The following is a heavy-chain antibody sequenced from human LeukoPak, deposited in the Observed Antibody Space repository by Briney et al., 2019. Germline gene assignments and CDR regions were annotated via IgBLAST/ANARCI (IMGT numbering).Heavy chain of an antibody. V-gene: IGHV4-61*01. Sequence: PSETLSLTCTVSGGSISSNSYYWSWIRQPPGKGLEWIGYIYYSGSTNYNPSLKSRVTISVDTSKNQFSLKLSSVTAADTAVYYCARGGYDFWSGYSNFDYWGQGTLVTVSS. D-gene: IGHD3-3*01. CDR3: ARGGYDFWSGYSNFDY. J-gene: IGHJ4*02. CDR1: GGSISSNSYY. CDR2: IYYSGST.